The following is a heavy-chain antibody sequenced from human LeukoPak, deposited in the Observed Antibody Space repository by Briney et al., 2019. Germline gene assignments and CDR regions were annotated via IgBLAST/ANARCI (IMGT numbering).Heavy chain of an antibody. Sequence: GASVKVSCKVSGYTLTELSMHWVRQAPGKGLEWVGGFDPEDGETIYAQKVQGRVTMTEDTSTDTAYMELSSLRSEDTAVYYCATERLRKSYYYYGMDVWGQGTTVTVSS. CDR2: FDPEDGET. J-gene: IGHJ6*02. CDR3: ATERLRKSYYYYGMDV. CDR1: GYTLTELS. V-gene: IGHV1-24*01.